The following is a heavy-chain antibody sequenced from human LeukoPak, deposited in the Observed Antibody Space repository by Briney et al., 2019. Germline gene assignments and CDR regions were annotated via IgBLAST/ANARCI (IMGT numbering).Heavy chain of an antibody. CDR1: GGSISSYY. V-gene: IGHV4-59*12. D-gene: IGHD4-17*01. CDR2: IYYSEST. J-gene: IGHJ3*02. CDR3: ARAPFYGDDAFDI. Sequence: SETLSLTCTVSGGSISSYYWSWIRQPPGKGLEWIGYIYYSESTNYNPSLKSRVTISVDTSKNQFSLKLSSVTAADTAVYYCARAPFYGDDAFDIWGQGTMVTVSS.